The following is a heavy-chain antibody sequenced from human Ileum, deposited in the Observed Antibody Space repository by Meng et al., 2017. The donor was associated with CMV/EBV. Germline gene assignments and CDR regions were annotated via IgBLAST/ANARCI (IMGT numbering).Heavy chain of an antibody. Sequence: GESLKISCAASGFTFRSTWMGWVRQAPGKGLEWVANIQPDGSENWSTDSVKGRFTISRDNDKNSLFLQMNSLRADDTAVYFCATLGFRRIDYWGQGTLVTVSS. J-gene: IGHJ4*02. CDR2: IQPDGSEN. CDR1: GFTFRSTW. V-gene: IGHV3-7*01. D-gene: IGHD5-18*01. CDR3: ATLGFRRIDY.